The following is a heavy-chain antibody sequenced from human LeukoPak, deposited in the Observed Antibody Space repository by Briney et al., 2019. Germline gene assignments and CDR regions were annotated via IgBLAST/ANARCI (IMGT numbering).Heavy chain of an antibody. V-gene: IGHV3-30-3*01. CDR3: ARDGGEQLVGPFDY. J-gene: IGHJ4*02. Sequence: PGGSLRLSCAASGFTFNNYAMHWVRQAPGKGLEWVAVKSYDGSNKYYADSVKGRFTISRDNSKNTLYLQMNSLRAEDTAVYYCARDGGEQLVGPFDYWGQGTRVTVSS. CDR2: KSYDGSNK. D-gene: IGHD6-6*01. CDR1: GFTFNNYA.